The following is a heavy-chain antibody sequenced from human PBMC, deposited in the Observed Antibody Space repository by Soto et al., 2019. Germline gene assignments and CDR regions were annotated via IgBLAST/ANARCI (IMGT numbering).Heavy chain of an antibody. J-gene: IGHJ5*02. CDR1: GFILRNYW. CDR3: ARYRSLDP. Sequence: PGGSLRLSCADSGFILRNYWMSWVRQAPGMGLQWVASMKEDGSEKYYVDPVKGRFTISRENAKNSLYLQMHSLRAEDTAVYYCARYRSLDPWGQGILVTVSS. V-gene: IGHV3-7*03. D-gene: IGHD3-16*02. CDR2: MKEDGSEK.